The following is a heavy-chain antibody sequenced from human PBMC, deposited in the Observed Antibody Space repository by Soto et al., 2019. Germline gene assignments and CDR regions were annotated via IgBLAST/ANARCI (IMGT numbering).Heavy chain of an antibody. J-gene: IGHJ6*02. D-gene: IGHD3-3*01. V-gene: IGHV3-74*01. CDR3: ARGDITIFGVVILPEDGMDV. CDR2: INSDGSST. Sequence: EVQLVESGGGLVQPGGSLRLSCAASGFTFSSYWMHWVRQAPGKGLVWVSRINSDGSSTSYADSVKGRFTISRDNAKNTLYLQMNSLIAEDTAVYYCARGDITIFGVVILPEDGMDVWGQWNTVTVSS. CDR1: GFTFSSYW.